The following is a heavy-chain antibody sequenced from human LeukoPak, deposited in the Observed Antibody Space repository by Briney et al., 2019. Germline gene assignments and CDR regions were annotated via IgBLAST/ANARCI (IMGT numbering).Heavy chain of an antibody. CDR3: AKDIRVVVSFPRAFDI. Sequence: AGGSLRLSCTASGFTFGDYAMSWVRQAPGKGLEWVSAISGSGGSTYYADSVKGRLTISRDNSKNTLYLQMNSLRAEDTAVYYCAKDIRVVVSFPRAFDIWGQGTMVTVSS. V-gene: IGHV3-23*01. CDR1: GFTFGDYA. CDR2: ISGSGGST. J-gene: IGHJ3*02. D-gene: IGHD3-22*01.